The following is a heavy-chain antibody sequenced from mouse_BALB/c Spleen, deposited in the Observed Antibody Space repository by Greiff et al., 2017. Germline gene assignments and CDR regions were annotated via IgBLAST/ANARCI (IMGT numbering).Heavy chain of an antibody. J-gene: IGHJ2*01. D-gene: IGHD1-1*01. Sequence: EVKVVESGGGLVKPGGSLKLSCAASGFTFSSYAMSWVRQTPEKRLEWVASISSGGSTYYPDSVKGRFTISRDNARNILYLQMSSLRSEDTAMYYCAREYGVVAHFDYWGQGTTLTVSS. CDR3: AREYGVVAHFDY. CDR1: GFTFSSYA. CDR2: ISSGGST. V-gene: IGHV5-6-5*01.